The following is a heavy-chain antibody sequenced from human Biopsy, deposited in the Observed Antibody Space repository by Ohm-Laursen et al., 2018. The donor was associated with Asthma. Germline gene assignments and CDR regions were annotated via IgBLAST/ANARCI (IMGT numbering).Heavy chain of an antibody. CDR2: INPNSGGT. D-gene: IGHD6-13*01. Sequence: ASVKVSCNASGYTFIGCHIHWMRQAPGQGLEWMGRINPNSGGTNYAQKFQGRVTMTRDTSISTAYMEVSRLRSDDTAVYYCARGQKSAGDRWFDPWGQGTLVTVST. V-gene: IGHV1-2*06. CDR3: ARGQKSAGDRWFDP. CDR1: GYTFIGCH. J-gene: IGHJ5*02.